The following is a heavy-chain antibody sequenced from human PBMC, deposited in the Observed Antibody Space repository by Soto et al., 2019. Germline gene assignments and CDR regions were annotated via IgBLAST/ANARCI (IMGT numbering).Heavy chain of an antibody. CDR3: STYDYGGSFVGY. CDR2: IKQDGSEK. V-gene: IGHV3-7*01. Sequence: EVQLVESGGGLVQPGGSLRLSCAASGFTFSSYWMSWVRQAPGKGLEWVANIKQDGSEKYYVDSVKGRFTISRDNAKNSLYLENNRLRAGDTAVYLCSTYDYGGSFVGYWGQGTLVTVSS. D-gene: IGHD4-17*01. J-gene: IGHJ4*02. CDR1: GFTFSSYW.